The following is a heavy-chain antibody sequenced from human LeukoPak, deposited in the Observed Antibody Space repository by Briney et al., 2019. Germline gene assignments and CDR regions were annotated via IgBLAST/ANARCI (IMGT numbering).Heavy chain of an antibody. CDR3: ARELSQIVWGGLDY. Sequence: PGGSLRLSCTASGFIFSNYGMHWVRQAPGKGLEWGAVIQNDASTRNYVDSVKGRFTISRDNSENTVFLQMDSLRVEDTAVYYCARELSQIVWGGLDYGGQGTLVSVSS. CDR1: GFIFSNYG. J-gene: IGHJ4*02. V-gene: IGHV3-33*05. D-gene: IGHD2-21*01. CDR2: IQNDASTR.